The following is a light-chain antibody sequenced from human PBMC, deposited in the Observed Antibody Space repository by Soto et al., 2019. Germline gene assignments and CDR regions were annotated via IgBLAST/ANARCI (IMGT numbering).Light chain of an antibody. Sequence: AIQMTQSPSSLSASVGDRVTITCRATQGIGNDLGWYQQKPGRAPKLLIYAASSLHSGVPSRFSGSGSGTDFTLTISSLQPEDFATYYCLQDHNYPLTFGAGTKVDIK. CDR2: AAS. CDR3: LQDHNYPLT. J-gene: IGKJ4*01. CDR1: QGIGND. V-gene: IGKV1-6*01.